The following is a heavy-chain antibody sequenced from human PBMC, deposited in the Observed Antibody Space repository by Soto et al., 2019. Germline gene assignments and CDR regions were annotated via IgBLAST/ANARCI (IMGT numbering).Heavy chain of an antibody. J-gene: IGHJ4*02. CDR3: ARIRDTAMGIDY. Sequence: SGPTLVNPTQTLTLTCTFSGFSLNTRGMGVGWIRQPPGKALEWLALIYWDDDKRYSTSLKSRLTITKDTSKNQVVLTMTNMDPVDTATYYCARIRDTAMGIDYWGQGTLVTVSS. V-gene: IGHV2-5*02. CDR2: IYWDDDK. CDR1: GFSLNTRGMG. D-gene: IGHD5-18*01.